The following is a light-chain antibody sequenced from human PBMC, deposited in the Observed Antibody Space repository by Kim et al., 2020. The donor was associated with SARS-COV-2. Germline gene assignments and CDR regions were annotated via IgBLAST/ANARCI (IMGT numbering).Light chain of an antibody. CDR2: GAS. CDR3: QQYDTSPLT. Sequence: SPGESAPLSCRASQSVNSNYLAWYQQKPGQAPRLLIYGASSRATGIPDRFSGSGSGTDFTLTISRLEPEDFAVYYCQQYDTSPLTFGGGTKVDIK. CDR1: QSVNSNY. V-gene: IGKV3-20*01. J-gene: IGKJ4*01.